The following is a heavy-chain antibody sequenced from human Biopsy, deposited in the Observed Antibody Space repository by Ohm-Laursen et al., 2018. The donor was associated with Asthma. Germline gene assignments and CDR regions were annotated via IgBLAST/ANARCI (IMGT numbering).Heavy chain of an antibody. CDR3: ASDFPKDYVRYNFQF. V-gene: IGHV1-24*01. Sequence: ASVKVSCKFSGYSLTDLSMHWVRQAPGQGLEWMGGHDHEEGGTVNARRFKGRVTMTEDTSTDTAYMELSSLSSDDTAVYYCASDFPKDYVRYNFQFWGQGTLVTVSS. CDR2: HDHEEGGT. CDR1: GYSLTDLS. D-gene: IGHD4-17*01. J-gene: IGHJ4*02.